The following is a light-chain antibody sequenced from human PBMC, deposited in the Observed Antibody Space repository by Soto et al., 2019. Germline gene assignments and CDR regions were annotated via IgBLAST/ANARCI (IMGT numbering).Light chain of an antibody. CDR1: QIVSSNY. CDR3: HQYGSSPRT. J-gene: IGKJ1*01. CDR2: GAS. Sequence: EIVMTQSPATLSVSPGERATLSCRASQIVSSNYLAWYQQKPGQAPRLLIYGASTRATGIPDRFSGSGSGTDFTLTINRLEPEDFAVYYCHQYGSSPRTFGQGTKVDIK. V-gene: IGKV3-20*01.